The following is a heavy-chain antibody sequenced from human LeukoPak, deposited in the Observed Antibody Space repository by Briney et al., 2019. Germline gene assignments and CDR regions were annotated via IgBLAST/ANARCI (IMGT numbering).Heavy chain of an antibody. D-gene: IGHD2-8*02. CDR3: ARLTGGGDTGKFDF. V-gene: IGHV4-59*08. Sequence: PSETLSLTCTDSGDSISNYYWSWLRQPPGKGLEWIGYLYKSGSTNYNPSLKSRVTISVDTSKNQFSLKVSSVTAADTAVYYCARLTGGGDTGKFDFWGQGSLVTVSS. CDR2: LYKSGST. J-gene: IGHJ4*02. CDR1: GDSISNYY.